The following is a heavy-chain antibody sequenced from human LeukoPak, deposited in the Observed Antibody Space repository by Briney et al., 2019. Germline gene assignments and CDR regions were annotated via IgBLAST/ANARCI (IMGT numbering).Heavy chain of an antibody. CDR1: GFIFSDYY. Sequence: GGSLRLSCAASGFIFSDYYMSWIRQAPGKGLEWVSYISSSGSTIYYADSVKGRFTISRDNAKDSFYLQMNSLRAEDTAVYYCARARPTHYYDGSGYYNFFDYWGQGTLVTVSS. V-gene: IGHV3-11*01. D-gene: IGHD3-22*01. J-gene: IGHJ4*02. CDR2: ISSSGSTI. CDR3: ARARPTHYYDGSGYYNFFDY.